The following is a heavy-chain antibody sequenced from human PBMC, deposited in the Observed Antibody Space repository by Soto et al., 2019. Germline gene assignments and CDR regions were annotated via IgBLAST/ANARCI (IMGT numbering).Heavy chain of an antibody. CDR2: IYYSGST. J-gene: IGHJ6*04. D-gene: IGHD3-10*01. Sequence: ASETLSLTCTVSGGSISSGDYYWSWIRQPPGKGLEWIGYIYYSGSTYYNPSLKSRVTISVDTSKNQFSLKLSSVTAADTAGYYCARAGSGSYYTDDYQYGMDVSGKGTPVIGS. V-gene: IGHV4-30-4*01. CDR3: ARAGSGSYYTDDYQYGMDV. CDR1: GGSISSGDYY.